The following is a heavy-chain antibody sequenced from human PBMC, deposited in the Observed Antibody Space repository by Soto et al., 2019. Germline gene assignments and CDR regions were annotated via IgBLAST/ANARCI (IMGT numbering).Heavy chain of an antibody. CDR3: AQGGRIVGDDAFGY. V-gene: IGHV3-23*01. CDR1: GFTFSSYA. D-gene: IGHD1-26*01. CDR2: ISGRGGST. Sequence: EVQLLESGGGLVQPGGSLRLSCAASGFTFSSYAMSWVRQAAGEGLEWVSAISGRGGSTYYADSVKGRFTISRDNSKNTLYLQMSSMRAEATAVYYCAQGGRIVGDDAFGYWGHRTLVIFSA. J-gene: IGHJ4*01.